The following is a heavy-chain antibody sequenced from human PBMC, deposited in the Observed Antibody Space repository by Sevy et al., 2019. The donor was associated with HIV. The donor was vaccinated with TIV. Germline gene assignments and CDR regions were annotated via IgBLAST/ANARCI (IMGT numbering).Heavy chain of an antibody. Sequence: GGFLRLSCAASGFTFSTYAMSWVRQAPGKGLEWVSAISGSGDSTYYADSVKGRFTISRDNSKNTLYLQMNSLRVEDTAVYYCAKIAAPFDYWGQGTLVTVSS. V-gene: IGHV3-23*01. CDR1: GFTFSTYA. J-gene: IGHJ4*02. CDR3: AKIAAPFDY. CDR2: ISGSGDST. D-gene: IGHD2-21*01.